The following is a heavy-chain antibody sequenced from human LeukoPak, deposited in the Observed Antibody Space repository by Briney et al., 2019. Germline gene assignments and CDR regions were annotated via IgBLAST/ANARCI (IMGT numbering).Heavy chain of an antibody. V-gene: IGHV6-1*01. CDR2: TFYRSKWYT. J-gene: IGHJ4*01. D-gene: IGHD1-26*01. CDR1: GDSVSSNSAA. Sequence: SQTLSLTCDISGDSVSSNSAAWNWIRQSPSRGLEWLGRTFYRSKWYTHYAVSVKSRISINPDTSQNQSSLQLTSVTPEDTALYFCARGTGSTPSYYHFDSWGHGTLVTVSS. CDR3: ARGTGSTPSYYHFDS.